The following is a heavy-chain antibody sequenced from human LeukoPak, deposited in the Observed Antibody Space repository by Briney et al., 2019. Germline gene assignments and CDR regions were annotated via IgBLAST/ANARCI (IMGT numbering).Heavy chain of an antibody. CDR3: ARDSRNYYGSGSYRLPDY. Sequence: GGSLRLSWAASGFTFSSYAMHWVRQAPGKGLEWVAVISYDGSNKYYADSVKGRFTISRDNSKNTLYLQMNSLRAEDTAVYYCARDSRNYYGSGSYRLPDYWGQGTLVTVSS. CDR2: ISYDGSNK. J-gene: IGHJ4*02. V-gene: IGHV3-30*04. CDR1: GFTFSSYA. D-gene: IGHD3-10*01.